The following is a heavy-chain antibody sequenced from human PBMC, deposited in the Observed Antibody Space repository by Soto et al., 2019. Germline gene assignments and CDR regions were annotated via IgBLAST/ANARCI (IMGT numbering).Heavy chain of an antibody. J-gene: IGHJ4*01. Sequence: QVHLVQSGAEVKKPGASVKVSCKASGYMLTKSAMHWVRQAPGQRLEWMGWISGDSGNTKYSPKLQDRVTITRDTSASTAYMELSSLRSEDTALYYCARDGVAAGNINFDYWGQGTLVTVSS. CDR1: GYMLTKSA. CDR2: ISGDSGNT. V-gene: IGHV1-3*01. CDR3: ARDGVAAGNINFDY. D-gene: IGHD6-19*01.